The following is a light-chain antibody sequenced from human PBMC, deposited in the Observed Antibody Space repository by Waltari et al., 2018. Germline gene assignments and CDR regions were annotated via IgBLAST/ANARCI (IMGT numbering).Light chain of an antibody. Sequence: DIQLTQSPSFLSASVGDRVTITCRASQGISSYLVWYQQKPGKAPKVLISAASTLQTGVPSRFSGSGSGTEFTLTISSLQPEDFATYYCQQVNGYPLTFGRGTKVEIK. CDR2: AAS. CDR3: QQVNGYPLT. J-gene: IGKJ4*01. V-gene: IGKV1-9*01. CDR1: QGISSY.